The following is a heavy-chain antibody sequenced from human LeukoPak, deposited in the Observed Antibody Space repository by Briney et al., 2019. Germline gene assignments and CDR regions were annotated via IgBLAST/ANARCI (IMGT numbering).Heavy chain of an antibody. CDR1: GCTFTSYD. CDR3: ARRRIAAAGMAFDP. Sequence: ASVEVSCKASGCTFTSYDINWVRQATGQGLEWMGWMNPNSGNTGYAQKFQGRVTITRNTSISTAYMELSSLRSEDTAVYYCARRRIAAAGMAFDPWGQGTLVTVSS. V-gene: IGHV1-8*03. CDR2: MNPNSGNT. J-gene: IGHJ5*02. D-gene: IGHD6-13*01.